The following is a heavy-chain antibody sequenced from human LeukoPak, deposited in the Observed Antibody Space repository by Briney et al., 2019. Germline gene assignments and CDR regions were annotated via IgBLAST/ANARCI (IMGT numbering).Heavy chain of an antibody. CDR2: INPSGGST. D-gene: IGHD6-13*01. CDR1: GGTFSSYA. Sequence: ASVKVSCKASGGTFSSYAISWVRQAPGQGLEWMGIINPSGGSTSYAQKFQGRVTMTRDTSTSTVYMELSSLRSEDTAVYYCARGWYPEKSIDYWGQGTLVTVSS. J-gene: IGHJ4*02. CDR3: ARGWYPEKSIDY. V-gene: IGHV1-46*01.